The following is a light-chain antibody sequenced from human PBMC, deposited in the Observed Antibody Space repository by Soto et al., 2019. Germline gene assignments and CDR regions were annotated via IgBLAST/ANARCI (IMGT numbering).Light chain of an antibody. V-gene: IGLV2-23*02. CDR2: EVS. Sequence: QSALTQPASVSGSPGQSISISCTGTRSDVGTYNLVSWYQQYPGKAPKLIIFEVSKRPSGVSSRFSGSKSGITASLTISGLQAEDEADYFCCSYAGGSIYVFGSGTKLTVL. CDR3: CSYAGGSIYV. J-gene: IGLJ1*01. CDR1: RSDVGTYNL.